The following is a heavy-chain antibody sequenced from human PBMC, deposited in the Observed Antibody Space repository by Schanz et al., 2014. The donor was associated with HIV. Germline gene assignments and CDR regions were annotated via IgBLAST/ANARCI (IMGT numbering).Heavy chain of an antibody. J-gene: IGHJ6*02. CDR3: ARTHYSVVSSRAMDV. CDR1: GGTFRNHA. CDR2: VIPAFGTA. V-gene: IGHV1-69*01. Sequence: QVHLVQSGTEVKKPGSSVKVSCKASGGTFRNHAISWVRQAPGQGLEWVGGVIPAFGTANYAQKFRGRVTITVDESTSTAYMELSSLKSEDTAVYYCARTHYSVVSSRAMDVWGQGTTVAVSS. D-gene: IGHD2-15*01.